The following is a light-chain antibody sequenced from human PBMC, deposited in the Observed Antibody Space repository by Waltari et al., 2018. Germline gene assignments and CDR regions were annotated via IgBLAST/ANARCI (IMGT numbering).Light chain of an antibody. CDR2: VNSDGSH. Sequence: QLVLTQSPSASASLGASVKLTCTLSSGHSSNIVAWLQQQSEKGPRFLMKVNSDGSHSKGDGIPDRFSGSSSGAERYLTISSVQSEDEADYYCQTGGHGTWVFGGGTKLTVL. J-gene: IGLJ3*02. CDR3: QTGGHGTWV. CDR1: SGHSSNI. V-gene: IGLV4-69*01.